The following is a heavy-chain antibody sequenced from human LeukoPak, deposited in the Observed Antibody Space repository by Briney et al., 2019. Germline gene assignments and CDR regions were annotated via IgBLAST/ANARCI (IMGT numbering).Heavy chain of an antibody. CDR1: GFTFSIYG. Sequence: GRSLRLSCAASGFTFSIYGMSWVRQAPGKGLEWVSAITGSGDATSYADSVKGRFTISRDNPQNTLYLRMSSLRADDTAVYYCARTAGSFDYWGQGTLVTVSS. CDR3: ARTAGSFDY. J-gene: IGHJ4*02. D-gene: IGHD6-19*01. V-gene: IGHV3-23*01. CDR2: ITGSGDAT.